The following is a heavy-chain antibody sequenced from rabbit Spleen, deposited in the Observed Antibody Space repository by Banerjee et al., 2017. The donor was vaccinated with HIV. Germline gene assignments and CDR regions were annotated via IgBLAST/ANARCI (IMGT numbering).Heavy chain of an antibody. CDR2: IYAGSSGNT. CDR1: GFSLSNNYV. Sequence: QEQLEESGGDLVKPEGSLTLTCTASGFSLSNNYVMCWVRQAPGKGLEWIGCIYAGSSGNTYYASWAKGRFTISKTSSTAVTLQMTSLTAADTATYFCAGTYYYDYFDLWGQGTLVTVS. V-gene: IGHV1S45*01. CDR3: AGTYYYDYFDL. D-gene: IGHD6-1*01. J-gene: IGHJ4*01.